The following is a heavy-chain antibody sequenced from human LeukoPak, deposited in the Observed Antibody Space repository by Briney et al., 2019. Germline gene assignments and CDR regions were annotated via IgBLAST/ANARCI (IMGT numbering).Heavy chain of an antibody. J-gene: IGHJ4*02. D-gene: IGHD6-13*01. CDR2: IYYSGST. Sequence: SETLSLTCTVSGGSINSYYWSWIRQPPGKGLEWIGYIYYSGSTNYNPSLKSRVTISVDTSKNQFSLKLSSVTAADTAVYYCARDEYSSSWYQHWGQGTLVTVSS. V-gene: IGHV4-59*01. CDR3: ARDEYSSSWYQH. CDR1: GGSINSYY.